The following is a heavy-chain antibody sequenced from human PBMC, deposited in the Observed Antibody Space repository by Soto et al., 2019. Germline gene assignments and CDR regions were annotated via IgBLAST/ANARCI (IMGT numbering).Heavy chain of an antibody. J-gene: IGHJ6*02. V-gene: IGHV1-69*02. CDR2: IIPILGIA. Sequence: QVQLVQSGAEVKKPGSSVKVSCKASGGTFSSYTISWVRQAPGQGLEWMGRIIPILGIANYAQKFQGRVTITADKSTSTAYMELSSLRSEDTAVYYCARGGYSGYDSAYYCGMDVWGQGTTVTVSS. CDR1: GGTFSSYT. CDR3: ARGGYSGYDSAYYCGMDV. D-gene: IGHD5-12*01.